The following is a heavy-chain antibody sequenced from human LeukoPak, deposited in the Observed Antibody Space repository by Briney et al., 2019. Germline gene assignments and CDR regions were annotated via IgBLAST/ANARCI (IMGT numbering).Heavy chain of an antibody. CDR3: AGHVSAAAGGR. D-gene: IGHD6-13*01. Sequence: SETLSPTCAVYGGSFSGYYWSWIRQPPGKGLEWIGEIHHSGSTKYNPSLKSRVTISLDTSKNQFSLKLNSMTAADTAVYYCAGHVSAAAGGRWGQGTLVTVSS. CDR1: GGSFSGYY. CDR2: IHHSGST. J-gene: IGHJ4*02. V-gene: IGHV4-34*01.